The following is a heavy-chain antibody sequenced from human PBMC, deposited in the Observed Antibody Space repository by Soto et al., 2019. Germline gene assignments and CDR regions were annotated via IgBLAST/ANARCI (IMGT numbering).Heavy chain of an antibody. J-gene: IGHJ5*02. CDR1: GYTFTSYG. Sequence: ASVKVSCKASGYTFTSYGISWVRQAPGQGLEWMGCISAYNGNTNYAQKLQGRVTMTTDTSTSTAYMELRSLRSDDTAVYYCARDVGVAGLNWFDPSGQGTLVTVSS. CDR2: ISAYNGNT. D-gene: IGHD6-19*01. V-gene: IGHV1-18*01. CDR3: ARDVGVAGLNWFDP.